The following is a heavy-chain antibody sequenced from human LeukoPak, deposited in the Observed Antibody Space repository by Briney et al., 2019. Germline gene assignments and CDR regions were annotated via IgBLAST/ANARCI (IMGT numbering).Heavy chain of an antibody. D-gene: IGHD6-6*01. CDR3: ARQYSSSSHFDY. Sequence: SLTLSLTCTVSGGSISSYYGSWIRQHPGKGLEWIGYIYYSGSTNYNASLESRVTISVDTPKNQFSLKLSPVTAADAAVYYCARQYSSSSHFDYWGQGALVTVSS. CDR2: IYYSGST. J-gene: IGHJ4*02. CDR1: GGSISSYY. V-gene: IGHV4-59*08.